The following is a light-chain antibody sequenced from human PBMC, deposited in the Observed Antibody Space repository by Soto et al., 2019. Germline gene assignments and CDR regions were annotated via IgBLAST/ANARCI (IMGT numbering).Light chain of an antibody. CDR1: QSISSY. V-gene: IGKV1-39*01. CDR3: QQSYTTPFT. Sequence: DIQMTQSPSSLSASVGDRVSITCRASQSISSYLNWYQQKPGKAPKLLISAASSLQSGVPSTFSGSGSGTDFTLTISSLQHEDFETYFCQQSYTTPFTLGPGTKVDIK. J-gene: IGKJ3*01. CDR2: AAS.